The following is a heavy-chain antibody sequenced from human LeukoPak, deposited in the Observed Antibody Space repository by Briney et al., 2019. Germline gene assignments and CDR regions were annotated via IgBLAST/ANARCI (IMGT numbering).Heavy chain of an antibody. V-gene: IGHV3-23*01. D-gene: IGHD3-22*01. Sequence: PGGSLRLSCAASGFTFSSYAMSWVRQAPGKGLEWVSAISGSGGSTYYADSVKGRFTISRDNSKNTLYLQMNSLRAEDTAVYYCAKGGAYYYDSSDFYWGQGTLVTVSS. J-gene: IGHJ4*02. CDR1: GFTFSSYA. CDR2: ISGSGGST. CDR3: AKGGAYYYDSSDFY.